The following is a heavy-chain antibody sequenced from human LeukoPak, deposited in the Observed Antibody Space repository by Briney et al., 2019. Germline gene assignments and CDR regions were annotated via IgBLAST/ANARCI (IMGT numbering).Heavy chain of an antibody. CDR2: ISYDGSNK. J-gene: IGHJ4*02. V-gene: IGHV3-30*18. D-gene: IGHD2-2*01. CDR1: GFTFSSYG. Sequence: GGSLRLSCAASGFTFSSYGMHWVRQAPGKGLEWVAVISYDGSNKYYADSVKGRFTISRDNSKNTLYLQMNSLRAEDTAVYYCAKDRGSCSSTSCYYFDYWGQGTLVTVSS. CDR3: AKDRGSCSSTSCYYFDY.